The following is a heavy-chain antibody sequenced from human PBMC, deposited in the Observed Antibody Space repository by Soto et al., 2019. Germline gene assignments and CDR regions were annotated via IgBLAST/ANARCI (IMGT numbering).Heavy chain of an antibody. D-gene: IGHD6-19*01. CDR1: RVAFSKFI. J-gene: IGHJ6*02. Sequence: QAQLGQSGGEVKKPGSSVKVSCKASRVAFSKFIVTWVRQAPGLGLEWVGGIIPIFGTANYAQKFQGRVTITADESTSTSYMEVNNLRSEDKAVYYCAKVRYSSPMGYYYGMDVWGQGTTVTVSS. CDR3: AKVRYSSPMGYYYGMDV. CDR2: IIPIFGTA. V-gene: IGHV1-69*01.